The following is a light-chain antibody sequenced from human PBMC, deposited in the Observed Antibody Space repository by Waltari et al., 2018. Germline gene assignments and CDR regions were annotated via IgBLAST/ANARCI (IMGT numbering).Light chain of an antibody. V-gene: IGKV3-11*01. CDR1: ERVSNY. CDR3: QQRSNWPPLT. Sequence: EIVLTQSPATLYLSPGQRATLSCRASERVSNYLVWYQQKPGQAPRLLIYDASNRATGIPARFSGSGSGTDFTLTISSLEPEDFAVYYCQQRSNWPPLTFGGGTRVEIK. CDR2: DAS. J-gene: IGKJ4*01.